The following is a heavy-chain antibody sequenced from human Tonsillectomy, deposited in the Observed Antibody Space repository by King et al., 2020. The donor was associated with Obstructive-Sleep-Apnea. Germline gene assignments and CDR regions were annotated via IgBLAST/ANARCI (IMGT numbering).Heavy chain of an antibody. D-gene: IGHD3-9*01. J-gene: IGHJ4*02. CDR3: ARGARTYDILTGYSRFDY. CDR2: ISSSSSTI. V-gene: IGHV3-48*01. CDR1: GFTFSSYS. Sequence: VQLVESGGGLVQPGGSLRLSCAASGFTFSSYSMNWVRQAPGKGLEGVSYISSSSSTIYYAKPWKGRFTISRDNAKTSLYLQRNSLRAEDTAVYYCARGARTYDILTGYSRFDYWGQGTLVTVSS.